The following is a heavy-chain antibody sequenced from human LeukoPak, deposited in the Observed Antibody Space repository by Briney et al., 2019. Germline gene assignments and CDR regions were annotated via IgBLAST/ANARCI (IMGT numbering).Heavy chain of an antibody. Sequence: PSETLSLTCTVSGGSISSYYWSWIRQPPGKGLEWIGEINHSGSTNYNPSLKSRVTVSVDTSKNQFSLKLTSVTAADTAMYYCAGAEQQLAPSYYWGQGILVTVSS. D-gene: IGHD1-1*01. V-gene: IGHV4-34*01. CDR3: AGAEQQLAPSYY. CDR2: INHSGST. CDR1: GGSISSYY. J-gene: IGHJ4*02.